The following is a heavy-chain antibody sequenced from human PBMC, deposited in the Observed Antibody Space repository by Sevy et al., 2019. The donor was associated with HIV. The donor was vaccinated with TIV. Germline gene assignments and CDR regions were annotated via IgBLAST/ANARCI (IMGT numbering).Heavy chain of an antibody. Sequence: GESLKISCAASGFTFSSYAMSWVRQAPGKGLEWVSAISGSGDSTYYADSVKGRFTISRDNSKNTLYLRMNSLRAEDTAVYYSANYVVFSGSSSGGNWFDPWGQGTLVTVSS. D-gene: IGHD6-6*01. J-gene: IGHJ5*02. CDR1: GFTFSSYA. CDR3: ANYVVFSGSSSGGNWFDP. CDR2: ISGSGDST. V-gene: IGHV3-23*01.